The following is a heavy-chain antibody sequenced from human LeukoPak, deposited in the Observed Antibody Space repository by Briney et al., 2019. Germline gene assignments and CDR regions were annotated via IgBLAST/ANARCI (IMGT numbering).Heavy chain of an antibody. Sequence: PGGSLRLSCAASGFTFSYYGFHWVRQAPGKGLECVSFIRFDGHDKFYAETVKGRFTISKDTSRNTLYLQMNSLRPEDTAVYYCARFEWELLDYWGQGTLVTVSS. D-gene: IGHD1-26*01. V-gene: IGHV3-30*02. J-gene: IGHJ4*02. CDR2: IRFDGHDK. CDR1: GFTFSYYG. CDR3: ARFEWELLDY.